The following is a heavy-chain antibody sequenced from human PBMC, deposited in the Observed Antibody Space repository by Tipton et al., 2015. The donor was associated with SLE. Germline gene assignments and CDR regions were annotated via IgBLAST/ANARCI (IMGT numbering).Heavy chain of an antibody. V-gene: IGHV4-61*02. D-gene: IGHD6-19*01. CDR2: IYTGGST. Sequence: TLSLTCTVSGASISRGSYYWSWIRQPAGKGLEWIGRIYTGGSTNYKPSLKSRVTISLDTSTNQFSLKLNSVTAADTAVYYCARDLSSGFNPSFDQWGQGTLLSVSS. CDR1: GASISRGSYY. J-gene: IGHJ4*02. CDR3: ARDLSSGFNPSFDQ.